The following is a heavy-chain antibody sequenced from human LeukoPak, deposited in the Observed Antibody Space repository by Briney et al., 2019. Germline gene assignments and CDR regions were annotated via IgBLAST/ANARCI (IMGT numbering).Heavy chain of an antibody. CDR2: INPNSGGT. J-gene: IGHJ4*02. V-gene: IGHV1-2*02. CDR3: AREEMATNTLNY. Sequence: GASVKVSCKASGYALTGYYMHWVRQAPGQGLEWMGWINPNSGGTNYAQKFQGRVTMTRDTSISTAYMELSRLRSDDTAVYYCAREEMATNTLNYWGQGTLVTVSS. D-gene: IGHD5-24*01. CDR1: GYALTGYY.